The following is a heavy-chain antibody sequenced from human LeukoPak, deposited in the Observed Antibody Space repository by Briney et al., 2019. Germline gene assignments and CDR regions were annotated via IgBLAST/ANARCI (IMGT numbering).Heavy chain of an antibody. J-gene: IGHJ4*02. V-gene: IGHV3-33*01. CDR1: GFTFSSYG. CDR3: ARDHPTDAAAVDY. Sequence: GGSLRLSCAASGFTFSSYGMHWVRQAPGKGLEWVAVIWYDGSNKYYADSVKGRFTISRDNSKNTLYLQMNSLRAEDTAVYYCARDHPTDAAAVDYWGQGTLVTVSS. D-gene: IGHD6-13*01. CDR2: IWYDGSNK.